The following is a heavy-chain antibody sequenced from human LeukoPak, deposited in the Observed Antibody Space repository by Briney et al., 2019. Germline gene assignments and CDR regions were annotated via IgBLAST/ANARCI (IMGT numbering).Heavy chain of an antibody. CDR3: ARLTWDTTMVRYYFDF. J-gene: IGHJ4*02. CDR1: GGSISGYY. CDR2: IYYTGST. D-gene: IGHD5-18*01. Sequence: SETLSLTCTVSGGSISGYYWNWIRQPPGKGLEWIGYIYYTGSTSYNPSLKSRVTISLDTSKNQFSLKLSSVTAADTAVYYCARLTWDTTMVRYYFDFWGQGTLVTVSS. V-gene: IGHV4-59*08.